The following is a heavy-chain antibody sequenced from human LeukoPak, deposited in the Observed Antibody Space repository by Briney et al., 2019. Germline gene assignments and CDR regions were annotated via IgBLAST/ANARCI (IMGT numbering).Heavy chain of an antibody. CDR1: GGSISSGYY. V-gene: IGHV4-38-2*02. Sequence: SETLSLTCTVSGGSISSGYYWGWIRQPPGQGLEWIGSIYHSGSTYYNPSLKSRVTISVDTSQNQFSLKLSSVTAADTAVYYCARGPYYYFSGSYFGSDYWGQGILVTVSS. CDR2: IYHSGST. CDR3: ARGPYYYFSGSYFGSDY. J-gene: IGHJ4*02. D-gene: IGHD3-10*01.